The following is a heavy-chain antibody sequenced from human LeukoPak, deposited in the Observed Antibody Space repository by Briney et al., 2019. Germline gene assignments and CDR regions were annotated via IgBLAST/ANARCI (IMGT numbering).Heavy chain of an antibody. CDR3: ARDRGYSNYVDY. D-gene: IGHD5-18*01. V-gene: IGHV3-21*01. J-gene: IGHJ4*02. Sequence: GGSLRLSCAASGFTFSSYAMSWVRQAPGKGLEWVSSISSSSSYIYYADSVKGRFTISRDNAKNSLYLQMNSLRAEDTAVYYCARDRGYSNYVDYWGQGTLVTVSS. CDR1: GFTFSSYA. CDR2: ISSSSSYI.